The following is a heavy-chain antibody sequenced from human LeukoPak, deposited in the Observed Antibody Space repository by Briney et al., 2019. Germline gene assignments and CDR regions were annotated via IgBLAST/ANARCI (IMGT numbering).Heavy chain of an antibody. CDR1: GFTFSSYS. V-gene: IGHV3-48*04. CDR2: ISGSSSTV. Sequence: GGSLRLSCAASGFTFSSYSLIWVRQAPGRGLEWVSYISGSSSTVYYADSVKGRFTISRDNAKNSLYLQMNSLRAEDTAVYYCARAHGDYDYWGQGTLVTVSS. CDR3: ARAHGDYDY. J-gene: IGHJ4*02. D-gene: IGHD4-17*01.